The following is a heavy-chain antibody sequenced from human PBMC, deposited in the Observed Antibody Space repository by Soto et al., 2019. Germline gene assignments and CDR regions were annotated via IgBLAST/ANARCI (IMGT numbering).Heavy chain of an antibody. CDR2: IYYSGST. V-gene: IGHV4-39*01. D-gene: IGHD3-3*02. Sequence: SETLSLTCTVSGGSISSSSYYWGWIRQPPGKGLEWIGSIYYSGSTYYNPSLKSRVTISVDTSKNQFSLKLSSVAAADTAVYYCASPKIAFYNWFDPWGQGTLVTVS. CDR3: ASPKIAFYNWFDP. J-gene: IGHJ5*02. CDR1: GGSISSSSYY.